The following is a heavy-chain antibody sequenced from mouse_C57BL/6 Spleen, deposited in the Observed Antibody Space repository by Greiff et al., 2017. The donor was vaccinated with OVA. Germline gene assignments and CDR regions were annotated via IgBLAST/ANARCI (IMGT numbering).Heavy chain of an antibody. CDR2: IDPSDSYT. Sequence: VQLQQPGAELVKPGASVKLSCKASGYTFTSYWMQWVKQRPGQGLEWIGEIDPSDSYTNYNQKFKGKATLTVDTSSSTAYMQLSSLTSEDSAVYYCASSDYYDGGFAYWGQGTLVTVSA. CDR3: ASSDYYDGGFAY. D-gene: IGHD1-1*01. CDR1: GYTFTSYW. V-gene: IGHV1-50*01. J-gene: IGHJ3*01.